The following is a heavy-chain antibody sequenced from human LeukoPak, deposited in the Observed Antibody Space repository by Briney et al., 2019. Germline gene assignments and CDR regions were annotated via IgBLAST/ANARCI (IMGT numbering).Heavy chain of an antibody. CDR3: ARGVEMATILVGL. V-gene: IGHV4-59*01. CDR1: GGSISTYY. CDR2: IYYSGST. Sequence: SETLSLTCTVSGGSISTYYWSWIRQPPGKGLEWIGHIYYSGSTNYIPSLKSRVTISVDTSKNQFSLKLSSVTPADTAVYYCARGVEMATILVGLWGQGTLVTVSS. J-gene: IGHJ4*02. D-gene: IGHD5-24*01.